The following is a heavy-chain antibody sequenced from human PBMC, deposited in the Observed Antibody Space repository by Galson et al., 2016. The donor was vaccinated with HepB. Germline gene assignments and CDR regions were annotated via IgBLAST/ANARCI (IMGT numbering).Heavy chain of an antibody. J-gene: IGHJ4*02. CDR3: VRLGTAAAVANRRGHVH. Sequence: SETLSLTCTVSGDSISNVGRHWGWFRQSPEMGLEYIGSIHSSGTSYYNPSLASRVTVSADTSRNQFFLSLTSVTAADTAIYYCVRLGTAAAVANRRGHVHWSQGTRVTVSS. V-gene: IGHV4-39*01. D-gene: IGHD6-13*01. CDR1: GDSISNVGRH. CDR2: IHSSGTS.